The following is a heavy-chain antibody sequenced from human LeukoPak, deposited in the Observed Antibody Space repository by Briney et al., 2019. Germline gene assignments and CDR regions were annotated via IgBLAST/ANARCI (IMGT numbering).Heavy chain of an antibody. CDR1: GGSFSGYY. Sequence: PSETLSLTCAVYGGSFSGYYWSWIRQPPGKGLEWIGEINHSGSTNYNPSLKSRVTISVDTSKNQFSLKLSSVTAADTAVYYCERVFRSYGPRGWDYWGQGTLVTVSS. CDR3: ERVFRSYGPRGWDY. D-gene: IGHD5-18*01. V-gene: IGHV4-34*01. CDR2: INHSGST. J-gene: IGHJ4*02.